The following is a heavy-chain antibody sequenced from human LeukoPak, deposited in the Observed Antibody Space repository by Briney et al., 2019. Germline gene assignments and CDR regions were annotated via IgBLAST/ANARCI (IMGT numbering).Heavy chain of an antibody. CDR2: TYYRSAWYT. CDR1: GASVSMDSAT. CDR3: ARGIPVAGFDY. J-gene: IGHJ4*02. V-gene: IGHV6-1*01. D-gene: IGHD6-19*01. Sequence: SQTLSLTCDISGASVSMDSATWNWIRQSPSRGLEWLGRTYYRSAWYTDYAVSVQSRITIKPDTSTNQFSLQYYSLTPEHTAVYFCARGIPVAGFDYWGQGTLVTVSS.